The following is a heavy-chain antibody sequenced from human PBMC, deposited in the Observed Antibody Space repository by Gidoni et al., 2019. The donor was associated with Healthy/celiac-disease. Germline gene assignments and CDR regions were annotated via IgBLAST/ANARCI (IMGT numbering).Heavy chain of an antibody. D-gene: IGHD6-19*01. CDR3: ARDLKVAGDY. J-gene: IGHJ4*02. CDR2: RWSDGSNK. V-gene: IGHV3-33*01. Sequence: QVQLVESGGGVVQPGRSRRLSCAASGFTFSSYGMPWVRQAPGKGVEWVEVRWSDGSNKYYADSVKGRFTISRDNSKNTLYLQMNSLRAEDTAVYYCARDLKVAGDYWGQGTLVTVSS. CDR1: GFTFSSYG.